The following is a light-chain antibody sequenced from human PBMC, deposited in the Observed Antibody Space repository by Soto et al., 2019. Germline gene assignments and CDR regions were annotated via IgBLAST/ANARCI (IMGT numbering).Light chain of an antibody. CDR2: DAS. Sequence: EIVLTQSPATLSLSPGEIATLSCRASQSVSSYLAWYQQKPVQAPRLLLYDASNRSTGIPARFSGSGYGTDCTLTISTLEPEDFGVYYGQQRSNWPRYTFGQGTKLEIK. J-gene: IGKJ2*01. V-gene: IGKV3-11*01. CDR1: QSVSSY. CDR3: QQRSNWPRYT.